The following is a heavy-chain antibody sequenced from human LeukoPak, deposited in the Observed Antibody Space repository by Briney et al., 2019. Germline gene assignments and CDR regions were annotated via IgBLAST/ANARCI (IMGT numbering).Heavy chain of an antibody. D-gene: IGHD3-10*01. J-gene: IGHJ4*02. CDR3: AKEPPNSYGSGSYNFDY. CDR2: NSGSGCST. CDR1: GITFSSYA. Sequence: GGLLRFSCAASGITFSSYAMTWRRPAQGKGLEWVSANSGSGCSTYYADFVKGRSTIVGHNSKNAQLLQTNSLRAEDTALYYCAKEPPNSYGSGSYNFDYWRRGTVVTVSS. V-gene: IGHV3-23*01.